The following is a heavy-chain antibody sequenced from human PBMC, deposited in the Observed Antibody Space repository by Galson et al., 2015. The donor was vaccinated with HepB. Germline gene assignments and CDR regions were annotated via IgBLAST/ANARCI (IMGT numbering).Heavy chain of an antibody. Sequence: ALRLSCAASGFTFSSYAMSWVRQAPGKGLEWVSAISGSGGSTYYADSVKGRFTISRDNSKNTLYLQMNSLRAEDKAVYYCAKGIVVVPAAIGILGAFDIWGQGTMVTVSS. D-gene: IGHD2-2*01. J-gene: IGHJ3*02. CDR2: ISGSGGST. V-gene: IGHV3-23*01. CDR1: GFTFSSYA. CDR3: AKGIVVVPAAIGILGAFDI.